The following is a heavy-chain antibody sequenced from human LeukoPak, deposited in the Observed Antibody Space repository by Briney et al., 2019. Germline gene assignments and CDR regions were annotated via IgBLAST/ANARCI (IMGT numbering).Heavy chain of an antibody. Sequence: PGGSLRLSCAASGFTFSSYEMNWVRQAPGKGLEWVSYISSSGSTIYYADSVKGRFTISRDNAKNSLYLQMNSLRAEDTAVYYCASTEGNSYGSRYYYYYMDVWGKGTTVTVSS. J-gene: IGHJ6*03. D-gene: IGHD5-18*01. CDR3: ASTEGNSYGSRYYYYYMDV. V-gene: IGHV3-48*03. CDR1: GFTFSSYE. CDR2: ISSSGSTI.